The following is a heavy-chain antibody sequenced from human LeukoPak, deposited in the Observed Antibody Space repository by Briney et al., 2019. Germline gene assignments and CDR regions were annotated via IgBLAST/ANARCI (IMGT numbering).Heavy chain of an antibody. V-gene: IGHV3-33*01. Sequence: PGRSLRLSCAASGFTFNNYGMHWVRQAPGKGLEWVAVIWYDGSNKYYADSVKGRFTISRDNPKNTLYLQMSSLRAEDTAVYYCATHCSSTSCYMYWGQGTLVTVSS. J-gene: IGHJ4*02. CDR3: ATHCSSTSCYMY. CDR2: IWYDGSNK. CDR1: GFTFNNYG. D-gene: IGHD2-2*02.